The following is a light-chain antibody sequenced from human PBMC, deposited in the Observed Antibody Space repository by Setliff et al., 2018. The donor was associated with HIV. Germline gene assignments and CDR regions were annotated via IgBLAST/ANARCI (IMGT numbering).Light chain of an antibody. CDR1: SSDVGGYSY. CDR2: EVR. CDR3: SSYALTNTLP. Sequence: QSALTQPASVSGSPGQSITISCTGTSSDVGGYSYVSWYQQHPGKAPKLIISEVRNRPSGVSNRFSGSKSGNTASLTISVLQAEDEADYYCSSYALTNTLPFGTGTKVTVL. V-gene: IGLV2-14*01. J-gene: IGLJ1*01.